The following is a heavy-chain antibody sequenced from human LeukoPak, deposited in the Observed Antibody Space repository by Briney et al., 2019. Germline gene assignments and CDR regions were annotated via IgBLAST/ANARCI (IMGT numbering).Heavy chain of an antibody. Sequence: GGSLRLSCEASGFTFDDYGMHWVRQAPGKGLEWVSTISWNSASVGYVDSVKGRFTISRDNAKKTLYLQMNSLRPEDTALYYCAKDYGYSSSWYDYWGQGTLVTVSS. CDR2: ISWNSASV. D-gene: IGHD6-13*01. J-gene: IGHJ4*02. V-gene: IGHV3-9*01. CDR3: AKDYGYSSSWYDY. CDR1: GFTFDDYG.